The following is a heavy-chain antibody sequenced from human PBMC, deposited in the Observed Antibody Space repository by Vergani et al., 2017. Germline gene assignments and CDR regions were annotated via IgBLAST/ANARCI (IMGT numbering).Heavy chain of an antibody. CDR2: INAGNGNT. Sequence: QVQLVQSGAEVKKPGASVKVSCKASGYTFTSYAMHWVRQAPGQRLEWMGWINAGNGNTKYSQKFQGRVTITRDTSASTAYMELSSLRSEDTAVYYCAGEGFYDYVXGSYRLRGGYYFDYWGQGTLVTVSS. D-gene: IGHD3-16*02. J-gene: IGHJ4*02. CDR3: AGEGFYDYVXGSYRLRGGYYFDY. V-gene: IGHV1-3*01. CDR1: GYTFTSYA.